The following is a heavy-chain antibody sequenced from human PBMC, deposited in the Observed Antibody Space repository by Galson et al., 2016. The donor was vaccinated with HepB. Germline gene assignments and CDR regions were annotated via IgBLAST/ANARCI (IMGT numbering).Heavy chain of an antibody. J-gene: IGHJ3*02. Sequence: SLRLSCAASGFTLRSYYMNWVRQAPGKGLEWVSCISSGSSYIYYADSVKGRFTISRDNAKNSLYLQMNSLRAEDTAVYYCARDRGMATILDAFDIWGQGTMATVSS. CDR1: GFTLRSYY. V-gene: IGHV3-21*01. D-gene: IGHD5-24*01. CDR3: ARDRGMATILDAFDI. CDR2: ISSGSSYI.